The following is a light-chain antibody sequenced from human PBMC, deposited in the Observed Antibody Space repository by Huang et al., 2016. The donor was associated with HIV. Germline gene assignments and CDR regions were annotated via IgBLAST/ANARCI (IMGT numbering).Light chain of an antibody. V-gene: IGKV3-15*01. CDR1: QSVSSN. J-gene: IGKJ1*01. Sequence: EIVMTQSPATLSVSPGERATLSCRASQSVSSNLAWYQQKPGQAPRLLIYGASTRATAVPARCSGSGSGREFTLTISSLQSEDFAVYCCQQYDNWPWTFGQGTKVEIK. CDR2: GAS. CDR3: QQYDNWPWT.